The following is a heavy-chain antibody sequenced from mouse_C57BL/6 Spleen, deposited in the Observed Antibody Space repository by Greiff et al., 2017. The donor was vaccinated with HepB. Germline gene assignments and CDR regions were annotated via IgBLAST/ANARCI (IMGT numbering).Heavy chain of an antibody. V-gene: IGHV1-4*01. CDR3: ARALTGQYFDV. CDR2: INPSSGYT. Sequence: VQLQQSGAELARPGASVKMSCKASGYTFTSYTMHWVKQRPGQGLEWIGYINPSSGYTKYNQKFKDKATLTADKSSSTAYMQLSSLTSEDSAVYYCARALTGQYFDVWGTRTTVTVSS. D-gene: IGHD4-1*01. CDR1: GYTFTSYT. J-gene: IGHJ1*03.